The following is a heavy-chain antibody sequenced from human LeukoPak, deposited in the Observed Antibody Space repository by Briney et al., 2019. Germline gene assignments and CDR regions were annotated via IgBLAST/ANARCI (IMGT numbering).Heavy chain of an antibody. CDR2: ISGSGGST. Sequence: RGSLRLSCAASGFTFSSYAMSWVRQAPGKGLEWVSAISGSGGSTYYADSVKGRFTISRDNSKNTLYLQTNSLRVEDTGVYYCAKEAYGDYVSNDYWGQGTLVTVSS. CDR1: GFTFSSYA. CDR3: AKEAYGDYVSNDY. J-gene: IGHJ4*02. V-gene: IGHV3-23*01. D-gene: IGHD4-17*01.